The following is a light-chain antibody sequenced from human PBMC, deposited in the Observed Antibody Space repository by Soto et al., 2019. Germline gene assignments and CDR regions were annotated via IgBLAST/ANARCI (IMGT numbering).Light chain of an antibody. J-gene: IGLJ1*01. Sequence: SYELTQPPSVSVAPGQTARITCGGNNIGSKSVHLYQQKPFQAPVLVVDDDXXXXXXXPERFSGSNSGNTATLTISRVEAGDEADYFCHVWDSSSEHVFGTGTKVTVL. CDR2: DDX. CDR3: HVWDSSSEHV. V-gene: IGLV3-21*02. CDR1: NIGSKS.